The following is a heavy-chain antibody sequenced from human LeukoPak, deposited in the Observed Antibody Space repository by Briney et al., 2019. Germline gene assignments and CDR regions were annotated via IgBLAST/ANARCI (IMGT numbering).Heavy chain of an antibody. CDR3: AKDEENYYDSSGYSDY. V-gene: IGHV3-23*01. D-gene: IGHD3-22*01. CDR1: GFTFSSYW. J-gene: IGHJ4*02. CDR2: ISGSGGST. Sequence: PGGSLRLSCAASGFTFSSYWMSWVRQAPGKGLEWVSAISGSGGSTYYADSVKGRFTISRDNSKNTLYLQMNSLRAEDTAVYYCAKDEENYYDSSGYSDYWGQGTLVTVSS.